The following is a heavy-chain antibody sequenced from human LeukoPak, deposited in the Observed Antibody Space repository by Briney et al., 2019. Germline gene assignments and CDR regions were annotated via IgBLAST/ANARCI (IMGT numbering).Heavy chain of an antibody. D-gene: IGHD1-1*01. CDR1: GFTFSSYA. J-gene: IGHJ6*03. CDR3: AKDRGTGTGYYYYYMDV. V-gene: IGHV3-30*04. Sequence: PGGSLRLSCAASGFTFSSYAMHWVRQAPGKGLEWVAVISYDGSNKYYADSVKGRFTISRDNSKNTLYLQMNSLRAEDTAVYYCAKDRGTGTGYYYYYMDVWGKGTTVTVSS. CDR2: ISYDGSNK.